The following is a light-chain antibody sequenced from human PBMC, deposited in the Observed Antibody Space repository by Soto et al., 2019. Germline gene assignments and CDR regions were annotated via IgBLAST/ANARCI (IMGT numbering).Light chain of an antibody. J-gene: IGKJ5*01. CDR1: QSISSF. CDR2: SAF. CDR3: QQGSTTPIT. V-gene: IGKV1-39*01. Sequence: DIQMTQTPSSLSASVGDRVTITGLASQSISSFLNWYQQKPGEAPRLLVYSAFRIQSGVPSRFNASGSGTDFTLSVSGLQPEDFSTYYCQQGSTTPITFGLGTRLDTK.